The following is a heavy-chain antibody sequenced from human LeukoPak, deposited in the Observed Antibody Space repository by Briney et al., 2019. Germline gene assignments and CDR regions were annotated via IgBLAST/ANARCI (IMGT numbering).Heavy chain of an antibody. J-gene: IGHJ4*02. CDR1: GGSISSSNW. V-gene: IGHV4-4*02. D-gene: IGHD3-3*01. CDR3: ASGRLEWLLSENYFDY. CDR2: IYHSGST. Sequence: SETLSLTCAVSGGSISSSNWWSWVRQPPGKGLEWIGEIYHSGSTNYNPSLKSRVTISVDTSKNQFSLKLSSVTAADTAVYYCASGRLEWLLSENYFDYWGQGTLVTVSS.